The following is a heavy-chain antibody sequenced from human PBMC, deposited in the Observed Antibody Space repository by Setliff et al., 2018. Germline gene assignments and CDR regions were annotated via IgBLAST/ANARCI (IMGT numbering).Heavy chain of an antibody. CDR1: GGSISSSSYY. CDR3: ARAEYYYGSGSFHPYYMDV. Sequence: LSLTCTASGGSISSSSYYWGWIRQPPGKGLEWIGSIYYSGSTYYNPSLKSRVTISVDTSKNQFSLKLSSVTAADTAVYYCARAEYYYGSGSFHPYYMDVWGQGTTVTVSS. D-gene: IGHD3-10*01. CDR2: IYYSGST. V-gene: IGHV4-39*07. J-gene: IGHJ6*03.